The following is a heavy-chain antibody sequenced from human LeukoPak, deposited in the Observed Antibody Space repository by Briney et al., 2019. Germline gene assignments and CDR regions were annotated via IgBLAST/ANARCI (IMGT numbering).Heavy chain of an antibody. Sequence: GGSLRLSRPASGFTFSSYGMHWLRQAPAKGLDWVAFIRYDGSNKYYADSVKGRFPNSRDNYKNTLYQQMNSLRAEDTAGYDCAKERRDCSGGSCYGDYWGEGTLVTVSS. D-gene: IGHD2-15*01. J-gene: IGHJ4*02. V-gene: IGHV3-30*02. CDR3: AKERRDCSGGSCYGDY. CDR2: IRYDGSNK. CDR1: GFTFSSYG.